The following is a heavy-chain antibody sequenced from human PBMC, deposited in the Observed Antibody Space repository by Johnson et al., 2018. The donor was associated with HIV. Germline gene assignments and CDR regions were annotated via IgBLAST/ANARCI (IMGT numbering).Heavy chain of an antibody. D-gene: IGHD3-9*01. J-gene: IGHJ3*01. CDR1: GFTFSNSW. V-gene: IGHV3-74*02. CDR3: AKADDVLTGYYKGFDAFYL. Sequence: VQLVESGGGLVQPGGSLRLSCAASGFTFSNSWMHLVRQAPGEGLVWVSHINSDGINITYADSVKGRFTISRDNAKNTLYLQMNSLRAEDTAVYYCAKADDVLTGYYKGFDAFYLWGQGTVVIVSS. CDR2: INSDGINI.